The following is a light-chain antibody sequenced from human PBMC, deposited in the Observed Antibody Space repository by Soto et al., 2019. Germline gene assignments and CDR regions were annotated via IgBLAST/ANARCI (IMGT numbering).Light chain of an antibody. CDR1: SSNIGNNY. CDR2: DDN. Sequence: QSVLTQPRSVSAAPGQKVTISCSGSSSNIGNNYVSWYQQLPGTAPKLLIYDDNKRPSGIPDRFSGSKSGTSATLGITGLQTGDEAVYYCGTWDSSLSAGQIGGGTKLTVL. J-gene: IGLJ2*01. V-gene: IGLV1-51*01. CDR3: GTWDSSLSAGQ.